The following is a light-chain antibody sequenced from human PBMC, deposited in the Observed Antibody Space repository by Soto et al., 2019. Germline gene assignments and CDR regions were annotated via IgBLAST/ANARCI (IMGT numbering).Light chain of an antibody. Sequence: DSVLTQSPVTLSLSPGERATLSCRASQSVSSYLAWYQQKPGQAPRLLIYDASNRATGIPARFSGSGSGTDFTLTISSLEPEDFATYYCQQYRSFGQGTKVDI. V-gene: IGKV3-11*01. CDR3: QQYRS. J-gene: IGKJ1*01. CDR1: QSVSSY. CDR2: DAS.